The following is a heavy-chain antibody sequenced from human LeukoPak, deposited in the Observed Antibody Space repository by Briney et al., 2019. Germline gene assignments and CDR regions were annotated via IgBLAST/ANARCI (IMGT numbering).Heavy chain of an antibody. CDR2: ITAGGSST. D-gene: IGHD1-7*01. CDR1: GFTFSTYA. V-gene: IGHV3-23*01. Sequence: SGGSLRLSCAASGFTFSTYAMNWVRQAPGKGLEWVSFITAGGSSTYYADSVKGRFTISRDNSKNTLYLQMNSLRAEDTAVYHCAEHWSGTTAYYFDYWGQGTLVTVSS. CDR3: AEHWSGTTAYYFDY. J-gene: IGHJ4*02.